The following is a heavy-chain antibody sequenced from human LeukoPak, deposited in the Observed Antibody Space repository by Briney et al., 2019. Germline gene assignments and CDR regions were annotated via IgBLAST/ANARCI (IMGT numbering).Heavy chain of an antibody. CDR2: ISGSGGST. Sequence: AGGSLRLSCAASGFTFSSYAMSWVRQAPGKGLEWVSAISGSGGSTYYADSVKGRFTISRDNSKNTLYLQMNSLRAEDTAVYYCAKSFRKAVAGTLDYWGQGTLVTVSS. V-gene: IGHV3-23*01. D-gene: IGHD6-19*01. J-gene: IGHJ4*02. CDR3: AKSFRKAVAGTLDY. CDR1: GFTFSSYA.